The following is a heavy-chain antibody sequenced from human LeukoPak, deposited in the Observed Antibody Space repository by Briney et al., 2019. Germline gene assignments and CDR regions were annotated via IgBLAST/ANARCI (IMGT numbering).Heavy chain of an antibody. V-gene: IGHV3-23*01. CDR1: GFTFSSYA. CDR3: AKVPDFYGSGKPGYYFDY. J-gene: IGHJ4*02. Sequence: PGGSLRLSCAASGFTFSSYAMSWVRQAPGKGLEWVSAISGSGGSTYYADSVKGRFTISRDNSKDTLYLQMNSLRAEDTAVYYCAKVPDFYGSGKPGYYFDYWGQGTLVTVSS. D-gene: IGHD3-10*01. CDR2: ISGSGGST.